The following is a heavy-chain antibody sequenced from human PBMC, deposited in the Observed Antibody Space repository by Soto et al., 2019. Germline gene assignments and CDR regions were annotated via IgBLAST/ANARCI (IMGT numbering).Heavy chain of an antibody. V-gene: IGHV4-34*01. CDR2: INHSGST. J-gene: IGHJ6*02. D-gene: IGHD3-10*01. Sequence: SETLSLTCAVYGGSFSGYYWSWIRQPPGKGLEWIGEINHSGSTNYNPSLKSRVTISVDTSKNQFSLKLSSVTAADTAVYYCARVRGSGSYYNGKTYYYYYGMDVWGQGTTVTVPS. CDR1: GGSFSGYY. CDR3: ARVRGSGSYYNGKTYYYYYGMDV.